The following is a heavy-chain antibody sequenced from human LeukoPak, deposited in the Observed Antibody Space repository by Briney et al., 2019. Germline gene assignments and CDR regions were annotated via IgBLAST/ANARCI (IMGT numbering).Heavy chain of an antibody. J-gene: IGHJ4*02. CDR3: ARDFGLKVDY. CDR2: IKGDGSEK. V-gene: IGHV3-7*03. D-gene: IGHD3-10*01. Sequence: GGSLRLSCAASGFIFNNYWMCWVRQAPGKGLEWVANIKGDGSEKNFVDSVKGRFTISRDNAKNSLYLQVNSLRAEDTAVYYCARDFGLKVDYWGQGALVTVSS. CDR1: GFIFNNYW.